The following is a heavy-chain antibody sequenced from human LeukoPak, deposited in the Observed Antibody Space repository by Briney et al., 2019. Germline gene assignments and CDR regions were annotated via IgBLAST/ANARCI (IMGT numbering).Heavy chain of an antibody. Sequence: QPGGSLRLSCAASGFMFRDAAMTWVRQAAGKGLEWVSLIASSGLNTYYADSVRGRFTISRDNSKNTLSLQMNSLRVEDTAIYYCARDIELSTWGLGTLVTVSS. CDR3: ARDIELST. J-gene: IGHJ3*01. D-gene: IGHD5-12*01. CDR1: GFMFRDAA. V-gene: IGHV3-23*01. CDR2: IASSGLNT.